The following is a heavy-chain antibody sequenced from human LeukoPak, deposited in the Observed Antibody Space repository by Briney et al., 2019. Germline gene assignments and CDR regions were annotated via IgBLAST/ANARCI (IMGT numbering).Heavy chain of an antibody. D-gene: IGHD1-14*01. Sequence: SQTLSLTCAISGDSVSSNNGAWNWIRQSPSRGLEWLGRTYYRSKWYNDYAGSLMSRITISPDTSKNQFSLQVYSVTPEDTAVYYCARDVGTTSWHTYDFWGQGTLVTVSS. V-gene: IGHV6-1*01. CDR3: ARDVGTTSWHTYDF. CDR2: TYYRSKWYN. J-gene: IGHJ4*02. CDR1: GDSVSSNNGA.